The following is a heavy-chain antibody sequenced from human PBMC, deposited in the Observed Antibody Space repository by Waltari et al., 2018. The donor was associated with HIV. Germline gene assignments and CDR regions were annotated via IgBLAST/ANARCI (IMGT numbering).Heavy chain of an antibody. CDR1: GFPFSSYW. D-gene: IGHD5-12*01. CDR3: TRVPEVEMATIWYFDL. J-gene: IGHJ2*01. Sequence: EVQLLESGGGLVEPGGPLRLACAASGFPFSSYWLNWVRTDTGKGLVWVSGINSDGSSTKYADSVKDRFIISRDNAKNTLYLQMNTLRDEDTAVYYCTRVPEVEMATIWYFDLWGRGTLVTVSS. CDR2: INSDGSST. V-gene: IGHV3-74*03.